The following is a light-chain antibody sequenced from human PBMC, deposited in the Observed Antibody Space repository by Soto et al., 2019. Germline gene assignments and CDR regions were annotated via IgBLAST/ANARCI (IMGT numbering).Light chain of an antibody. Sequence: VLTQSPATLSLSPGDRATLSCRASQSVFGYLAWYQHKPGQAPRLLIYDAYKRATGVPARFSGSGSATDFTLIISSLEPEDFAVYYCQQRSDSPPLTFGGGTRVEIK. CDR2: DAY. CDR1: QSVFGY. J-gene: IGKJ4*01. CDR3: QQRSDSPPLT. V-gene: IGKV3-11*01.